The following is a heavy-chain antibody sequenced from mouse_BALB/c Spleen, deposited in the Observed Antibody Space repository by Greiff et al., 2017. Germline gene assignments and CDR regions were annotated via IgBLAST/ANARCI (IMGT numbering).Heavy chain of an antibody. CDR1: GFTFSSYG. CDR2: ITSNGGST. V-gene: IGHV5-6-3*01. J-gene: IGHJ2*01. CDR3: ARDRGTPYFDY. Sequence: DVKLVESGGGLVQPGGSLKLSCAASGFTFSSYGMSWVRQTPDKRLELVATITSNGGSTYYPYSVKVRFTISRDNAKNTLYLQMSSLKSEDTAMYYCARDRGTPYFDYWGQGTTLTVSS.